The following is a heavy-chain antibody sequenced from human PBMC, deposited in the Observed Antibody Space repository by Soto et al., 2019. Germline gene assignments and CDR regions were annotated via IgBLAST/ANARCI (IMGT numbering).Heavy chain of an antibody. CDR1: GFTFNNYA. V-gene: IGHV3-23*01. D-gene: IGHD3-10*01. CDR3: AKGRGGSGSLTPRVDF. J-gene: IGHJ4*02. Sequence: EVQLLESGGGFVQPGGSLRLSCAASGFTFNNYAMTWVRQAPGKALEWVSAISGGGDTTSYADSVKGRFTVSRDGSKNTLYLRMSSLRAADTALYYCAKGRGGSGSLTPRVDFWGEGTLVTVSS. CDR2: ISGGGDTT.